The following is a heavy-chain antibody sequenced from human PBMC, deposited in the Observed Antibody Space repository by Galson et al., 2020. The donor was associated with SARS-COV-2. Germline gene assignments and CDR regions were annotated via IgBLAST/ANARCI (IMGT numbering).Heavy chain of an antibody. CDR3: ATVGQYRAAAGTGGNWFDP. V-gene: IGHV1-24*01. CDR2: FDPEDSET. Sequence: ASVKVSCKVSGYTLTELSMHWVRQAPGKGLEWMGGFDPEDSETLYAQKFQGRVTMTEDTSTDTAYMELSSLSSEDTAVYYCATVGQYRAAAGTGGNWFDPWGQEPWSPSPQ. D-gene: IGHD6-13*01. CDR1: GYTLTELS. J-gene: IGHJ5*02.